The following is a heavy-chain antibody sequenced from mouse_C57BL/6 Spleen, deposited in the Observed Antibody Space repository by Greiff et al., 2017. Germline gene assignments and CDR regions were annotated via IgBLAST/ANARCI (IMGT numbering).Heavy chain of an antibody. D-gene: IGHD1-1*01. Sequence: EVQGVESGGDLVKPGGSLKLSCAASGFTFSSYGMSWVRQTPDKRLEWVATISSGGSYTYYPESVKGRFTISRDNAKNTLYLQMSSQKSEDTAMYYCARERYGYFDYWGQGTTLTVSS. V-gene: IGHV5-6*01. CDR3: ARERYGYFDY. CDR2: ISSGGSYT. CDR1: GFTFSSYG. J-gene: IGHJ2*01.